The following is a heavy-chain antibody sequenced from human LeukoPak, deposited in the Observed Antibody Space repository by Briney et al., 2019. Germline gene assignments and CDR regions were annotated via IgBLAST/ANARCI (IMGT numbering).Heavy chain of an antibody. CDR3: ASWQQLARIYDY. D-gene: IGHD6-13*01. V-gene: IGHV4-34*01. Sequence: SETLSLTCAVYGGSFSDYYWTWIRQPPGKGLEWIGEINRSGSPNNNPSLKSRVSISFDTSKNQFSLKLTSVTAADTAVYYCASWQQLARIYDYWGQGTLVTVSS. CDR2: INRSGSP. CDR1: GGSFSDYY. J-gene: IGHJ4*02.